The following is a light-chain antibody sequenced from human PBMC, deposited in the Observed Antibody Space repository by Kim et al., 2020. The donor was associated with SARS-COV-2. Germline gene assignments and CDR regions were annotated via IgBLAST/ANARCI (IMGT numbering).Light chain of an antibody. CDR2: KSS. CDR3: MQAKQFPLT. V-gene: IGKV2-24*01. J-gene: IGKJ4*01. CDR1: QSLVRSDGNTY. Sequence: DILMTQTPPSSPATLGQPASITCRSSQSLVRSDGNTYLSWLQQRPGQAPRLLIYKSSNRYSGVPDRFSGSGAGTDFTLKISRVEAEDFGVYYCMQAKQFPLTFGGGTKVDIK.